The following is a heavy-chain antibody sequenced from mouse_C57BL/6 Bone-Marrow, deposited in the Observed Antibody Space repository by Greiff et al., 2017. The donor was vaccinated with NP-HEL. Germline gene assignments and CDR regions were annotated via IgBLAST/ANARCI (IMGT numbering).Heavy chain of an antibody. D-gene: IGHD2-4*01. Sequence: QVQLQQPGAELVKPGASVKLSCKASGYTFTSYWMHWVKQRPGQGLEWIGMIHPNSGSTNYNEKFKSKATLTVDKSSSTAYMQLSSLTSEDSVVYYCAKEYDSSYALDYRGQETPVTVSS. CDR1: GYTFTSYW. CDR3: AKEYDSSYALDY. J-gene: IGHJ4*01. V-gene: IGHV1-64*01. CDR2: IHPNSGST.